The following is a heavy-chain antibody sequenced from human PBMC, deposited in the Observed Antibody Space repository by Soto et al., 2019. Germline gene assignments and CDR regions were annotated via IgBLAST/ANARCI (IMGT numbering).Heavy chain of an antibody. D-gene: IGHD3-10*01. V-gene: IGHV4-4*02. CDR1: GGSFTSNNW. CDR2: IYRTGST. Sequence: SETLSLTCAVSGGSFTSNNWWTWVRQPPGQGLEWIGEIYRTGSTNYNPSLKSRVTISLDKSENQFSLKVTSLTAADTAVYYCARLGNEYDSGPLFYFKFWGPGTLVTVSS. CDR3: ARLGNEYDSGPLFYFKF. J-gene: IGHJ4*02.